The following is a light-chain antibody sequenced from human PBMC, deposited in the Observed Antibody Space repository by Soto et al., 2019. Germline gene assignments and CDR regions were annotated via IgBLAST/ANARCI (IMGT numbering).Light chain of an antibody. CDR1: QGISTY. Sequence: DIQLTQSPSFLSASVGDRVTITCRASQGISTYLAWYQQIPGKDPRLLIYAISTLEGGVPSRFSGGGSGTEFTLTISSMQPEDFATYFCQQLNSFPYTFGQGTKVDIK. CDR3: QQLNSFPYT. CDR2: AIS. V-gene: IGKV1-9*01. J-gene: IGKJ2*01.